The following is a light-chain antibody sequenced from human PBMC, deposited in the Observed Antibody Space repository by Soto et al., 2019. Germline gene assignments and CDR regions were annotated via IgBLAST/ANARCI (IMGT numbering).Light chain of an antibody. V-gene: IGKV3-20*01. J-gene: IGKJ1*01. CDR1: QSVDSKY. CDR2: GAS. CDR3: QQYGSSSWT. Sequence: EIVLTQSPGTLSLSPGERATLSCRASQSVDSKYLAWYQQKPGQAPRLLIYGASSRATGIPDRFSGSGSGTDFTLTISRLEPEDFAVYYCQQYGSSSWTFGQGTKVEL.